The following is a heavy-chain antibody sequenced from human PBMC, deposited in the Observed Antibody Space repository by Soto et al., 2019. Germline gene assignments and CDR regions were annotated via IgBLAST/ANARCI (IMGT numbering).Heavy chain of an antibody. V-gene: IGHV3-7*01. J-gene: IGHJ6*02. CDR2: IRQDGSNK. CDR3: ARVEGRSSWYGLDYYYGMDV. D-gene: IGHD6-13*01. Sequence: PGGSLRLSCGASGFTFSSYWMSWVRRAPGEGLEWVADIRQDGSNKYYADSVKGRFTISRDNSKNTLYLQMNSLRAEDTVVYYCARVEGRSSWYGLDYYYGMDVWGQGTTVTVSS. CDR1: GFTFSSYW.